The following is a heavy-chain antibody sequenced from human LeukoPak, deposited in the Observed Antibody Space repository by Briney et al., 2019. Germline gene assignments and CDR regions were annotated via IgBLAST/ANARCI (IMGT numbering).Heavy chain of an antibody. CDR1: GFTFSSYW. V-gene: IGHV3-7*01. J-gene: IGHJ4*02. CDR3: ARRLAGENYFDY. CDR2: IKQDGSEK. D-gene: IGHD6-19*01. Sequence: PGGSLRLSCAAPGFTFSSYWMSWVRQAPGKGLEWVANIKQDGSEKYYVDSVKGRFTISRDNAKNSLYLQMNSLRAEDTAVYYCARRLAGENYFDYWGQGTLVTVSS.